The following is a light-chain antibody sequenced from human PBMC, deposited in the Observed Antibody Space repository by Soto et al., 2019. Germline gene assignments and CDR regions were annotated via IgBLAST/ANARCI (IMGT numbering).Light chain of an antibody. J-gene: IGKJ1*01. CDR3: QHYNSYSEA. CDR1: QGISSW. Sequence: IQMTQSTSSVSASVGDGVTITCRASQGISSWLAWYQQKPGKAPKLLIYKASTLKSGVPSRFSGSGSGTEFTLTISSLQPDHFATYYCQHYNSYSEAFGQGTKVDIK. V-gene: IGKV1-5*03. CDR2: KAS.